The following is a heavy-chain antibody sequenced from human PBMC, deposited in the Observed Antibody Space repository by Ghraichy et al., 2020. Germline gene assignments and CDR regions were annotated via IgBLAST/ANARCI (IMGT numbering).Heavy chain of an antibody. CDR2: ISFDGRNK. CDR3: ANFVGSDPTGRFDN. J-gene: IGHJ4*02. V-gene: IGHV3-30*02. CDR1: GLTFSCCG. D-gene: IGHD2-21*01. Sequence: GGSLTLSCQGSGLTFSCCGMHWVRQAPGKGLEWVALISFDGRNKNYIDSVKGRFSISRDNSKNTLYLQMNSLRVEDTAIYYCANFVGSDPTGRFDNWGQGTRVTVSS.